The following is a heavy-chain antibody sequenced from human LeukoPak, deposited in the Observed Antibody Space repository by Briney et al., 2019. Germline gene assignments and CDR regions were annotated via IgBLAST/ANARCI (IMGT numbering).Heavy chain of an antibody. CDR1: GYSISSGYY. J-gene: IGHJ6*03. D-gene: IGHD3-22*01. V-gene: IGHV4-38-2*02. CDR3: ARDTPYYYDSSGYYYYYYMDV. CDR2: IYHSGST. Sequence: SETLSLTCTVSGYSISSGYYWGWIRQPPGKGLEWIASIYHSGSTYYNPSLKSRVTMSVDTSKNQFSLKLSSVTAADTAVYYCARDTPYYYDSSGYYYYYYMDVWGKGTTVTISS.